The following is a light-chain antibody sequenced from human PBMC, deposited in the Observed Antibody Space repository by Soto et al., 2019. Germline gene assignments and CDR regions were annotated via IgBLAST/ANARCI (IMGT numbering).Light chain of an antibody. Sequence: QLNNYLSYLFASVGDRVTITCRASQDISSSLAWYQQKPGKAPKLLIYGASILQSGVPSGFGGSGFGTDFTLTISRLRAEDFATYFCQQVKSYPSTFGGGTKVDI. CDR3: QQVKSYPST. V-gene: IGKV1-9*01. CDR2: GAS. CDR1: QDISSS. J-gene: IGKJ4*01.